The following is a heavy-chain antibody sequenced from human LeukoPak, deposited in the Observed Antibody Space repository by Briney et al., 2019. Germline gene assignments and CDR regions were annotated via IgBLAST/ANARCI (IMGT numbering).Heavy chain of an antibody. J-gene: IGHJ6*02. D-gene: IGHD2-2*01. CDR2: FDPEDGET. CDR1: GYTLTELS. V-gene: IGHV1-24*01. Sequence: GASVKVSCKVSGYTLTELSMHWVRQAPGKGLEWMGGFDPEDGETIYAQKFQGRVTMTEDTSTDTAYMELSSLRSEDTAVYYCARDQTDCSSNSCHNFHYGMDVWGQGTTVTVSS. CDR3: ARDQTDCSSNSCHNFHYGMDV.